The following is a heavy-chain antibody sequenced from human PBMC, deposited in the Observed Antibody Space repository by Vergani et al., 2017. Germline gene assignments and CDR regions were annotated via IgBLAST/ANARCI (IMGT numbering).Heavy chain of an antibody. Sequence: QVQLQESGPGLVKPSQTLSLTCTVSGGSISSGSYYWSWIRQPAGKGLEWIGRIYTSGSTNYNPSLKSRVTILVDTSKNEVYLKLSSVTAADTAVYYCARSQYGYGRPDAFDIWGQGTMVTVSS. D-gene: IGHD5-18*01. CDR1: GGSISSGSYY. J-gene: IGHJ3*02. CDR2: IYTSGST. V-gene: IGHV4-61*02. CDR3: ARSQYGYGRPDAFDI.